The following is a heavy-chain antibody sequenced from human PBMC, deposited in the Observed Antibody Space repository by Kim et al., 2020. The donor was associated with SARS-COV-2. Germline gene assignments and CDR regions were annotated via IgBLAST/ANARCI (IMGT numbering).Heavy chain of an antibody. CDR2: INAGNGNT. D-gene: IGHD6-13*01. V-gene: IGHV1-3*01. CDR3: ARGGVAAAGRSVRFLGLIDY. CDR1: GYTFTSYA. Sequence: ASVKVSCKASGYTFTSYAMHWVRQAPGQRLEWMGWINAGNGNTKYSQKFQGRVTITRDTSASTAYMELSSLRSEDTAVYYCARGGVAAAGRSVRFLGLIDYWGQGTLVTVSS. J-gene: IGHJ4*02.